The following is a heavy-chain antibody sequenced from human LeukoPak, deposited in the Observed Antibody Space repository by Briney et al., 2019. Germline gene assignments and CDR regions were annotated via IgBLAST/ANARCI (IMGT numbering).Heavy chain of an antibody. CDR1: GGTFSSYA. Sequence: SVKVSCMASGGTFSSYAISWVRQAPGQGLEWMGRIIPIFGIANYAQKFQGRVTITADKSTSTAYMELSSLRSEDTAVYYCARGSVGATGWFDPWGQGTLVTVSS. J-gene: IGHJ5*02. CDR2: IIPIFGIA. V-gene: IGHV1-69*04. D-gene: IGHD1-26*01. CDR3: ARGSVGATGWFDP.